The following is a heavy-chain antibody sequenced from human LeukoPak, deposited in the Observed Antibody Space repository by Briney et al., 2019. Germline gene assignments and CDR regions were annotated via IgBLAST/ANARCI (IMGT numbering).Heavy chain of an antibody. CDR1: GFTVSAYA. D-gene: IGHD3-10*01. CDR2: IYDDNT. J-gene: IGHJ4*02. CDR3: AARKVRGVWFYLDY. V-gene: IGHV3-23*01. Sequence: GGSLRLSCAASGFTVSAYAMAWVRQAPGKGLEWVSTIYDDNTYYADSVKGRFAISTDNSKNTLYLQMNGLRVEDTAVYFCAARKVRGVWFYLDYWGQGTLGTVSS.